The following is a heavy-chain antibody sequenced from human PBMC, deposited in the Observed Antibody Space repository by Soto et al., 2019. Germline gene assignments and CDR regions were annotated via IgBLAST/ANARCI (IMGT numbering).Heavy chain of an antibody. J-gene: IGHJ6*02. V-gene: IGHV3-74*01. D-gene: IGHD3-10*01. CDR2: IDTYGSAT. CDR1: GFTFSSYW. Sequence: PGGSLSLSCAASGFTFSSYWMHWVRQAPGKGLVWVSRIDTYGSATSYADSVKGRFTISRDNAKNTLYLQMNSLRAEDTAVYYCARSGSGSHQSVWGQGTMVTVSS. CDR3: ARSGSGSHQSV.